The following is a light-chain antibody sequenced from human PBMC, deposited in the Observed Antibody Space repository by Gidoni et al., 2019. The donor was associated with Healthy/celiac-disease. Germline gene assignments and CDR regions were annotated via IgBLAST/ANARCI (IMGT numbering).Light chain of an antibody. Sequence: NFMVPQLHSVSESPGKTVTLSCTRSSGSIASNYVQWYQQRPGSSPTPVIYEDNQRPSGFPDPFSGSIDSSSNSASLTISGLKTEDEADYYCQSYDSSSHGAVFGGGTQLTVL. V-gene: IGLV6-57*01. CDR2: EDN. CDR1: SGSIASNY. J-gene: IGLJ7*01. CDR3: QSYDSSSHGAV.